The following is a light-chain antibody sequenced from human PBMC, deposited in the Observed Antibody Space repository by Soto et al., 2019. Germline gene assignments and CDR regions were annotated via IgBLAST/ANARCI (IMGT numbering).Light chain of an antibody. CDR2: SAS. CDR1: QRISTN. Sequence: EIGMTQSRPTLSVSPGERATLSCRASQRISTNVAWYQHKPGQAPRLLIYSASTRATGIPARFSGSGSGTEFTLTISSLQSEDFAVYYCQQYNTWPPITSGGGTKVDI. V-gene: IGKV3-15*01. J-gene: IGKJ4*01. CDR3: QQYNTWPPIT.